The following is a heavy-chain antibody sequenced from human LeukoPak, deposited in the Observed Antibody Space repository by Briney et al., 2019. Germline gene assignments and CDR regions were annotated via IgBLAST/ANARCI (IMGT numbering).Heavy chain of an antibody. Sequence: GGSLRLSCAVSGFSFSNYGMHWVRQAPGKGLEWVALIWYDGSNKYYADSVKGRFTISRDNSKNTLFLQMNSLRAEDTAVYYCAKDASSGFEYWGQGTLVSVSS. V-gene: IGHV3-30*02. CDR1: GFSFSNYG. CDR3: AKDASSGFEY. CDR2: IWYDGSNK. J-gene: IGHJ4*02. D-gene: IGHD3-22*01.